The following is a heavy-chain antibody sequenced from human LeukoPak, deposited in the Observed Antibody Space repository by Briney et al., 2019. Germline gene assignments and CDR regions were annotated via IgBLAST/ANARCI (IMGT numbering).Heavy chain of an antibody. CDR1: GFTFSSYG. CDR3: AKGGSNNWSFDN. CDR2: IWYGGSNK. V-gene: IGHV3-30*18. Sequence: PGRSLRLSCAASGFTFSSYGMHWVRQAPGKGLEWVAVIWYGGSNKYYADSVKGRFTIYRDNSKSTLYLQMNSLRPEDTAVYYCAKGGSNNWSFDNWGQGTLVTVSS. D-gene: IGHD1-1*01. J-gene: IGHJ4*02.